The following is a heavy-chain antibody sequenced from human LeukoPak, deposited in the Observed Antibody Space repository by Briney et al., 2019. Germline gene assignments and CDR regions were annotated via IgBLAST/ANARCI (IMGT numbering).Heavy chain of an antibody. CDR1: GYTFTNFG. CDR2: ISAYNGNT. CDR3: ARDRDYGDYNTQDLFVY. D-gene: IGHD4-17*01. Sequence: ASVTVSCKASGYTFTNFGISWVRQAPGQGLEWMGWISAYNGNTNYAQRLQGRVTMTTDTSTSTAYMELRSLRSDDTAVYYCARDRDYGDYNTQDLFVYWGQGTLVTVSS. J-gene: IGHJ4*02. V-gene: IGHV1-18*01.